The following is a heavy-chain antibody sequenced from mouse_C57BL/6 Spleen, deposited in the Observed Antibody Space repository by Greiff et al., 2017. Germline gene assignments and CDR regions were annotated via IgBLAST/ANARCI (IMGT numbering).Heavy chain of an antibody. CDR1: GYSITSGYD. J-gene: IGHJ3*01. Sequence: EVKLLESGPGMVKPSQSLSLTCTVTGYSITSGYDWHWIRHFPGNKLEWMGYISYSGSTNYNPSLKSRISITHDTSKNHFFLKLNSVTTEDTATYYCALNYYGSPWFAYWGQGTLVTVSA. D-gene: IGHD1-1*01. CDR3: ALNYYGSPWFAY. CDR2: ISYSGST. V-gene: IGHV3-1*01.